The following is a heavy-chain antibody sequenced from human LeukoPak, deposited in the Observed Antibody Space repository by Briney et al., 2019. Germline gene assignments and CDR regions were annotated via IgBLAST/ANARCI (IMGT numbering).Heavy chain of an antibody. CDR1: GFTFSSYG. J-gene: IGHJ4*02. V-gene: IGHV3-30*18. CDR2: ISYDGSNK. D-gene: IGHD3-10*01. Sequence: GGSLRLSCAASGFTFSSYGMHWVRQAPGKGLEWVAVISYDGSNKYYADSVKGRFTISRDNSKNTLDLQMNSLRAEDTAVYYCAKGPHFTMVRGVTFLDYWGQGTLVTVSS. CDR3: AKGPHFTMVRGVTFLDY.